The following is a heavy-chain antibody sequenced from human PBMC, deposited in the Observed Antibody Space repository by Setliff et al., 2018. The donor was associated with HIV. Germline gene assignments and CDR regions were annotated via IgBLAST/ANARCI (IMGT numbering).Heavy chain of an antibody. V-gene: IGHV5-51*01. CDR2: IYPGDSDI. D-gene: IGHD5-12*01. CDR1: GYSFTSYW. Sequence: GESLKISCKGSGYSFTSYWIGWVRQMPGKGLEWMGIIYPGDSDIRYSPSFQGQVTISADKSISTAYLQWSSLKASDTAMYYCARRSGYDWGGAYYYGMDVWGQGTTVTVSS. CDR3: ARRSGYDWGGAYYYGMDV. J-gene: IGHJ6*02.